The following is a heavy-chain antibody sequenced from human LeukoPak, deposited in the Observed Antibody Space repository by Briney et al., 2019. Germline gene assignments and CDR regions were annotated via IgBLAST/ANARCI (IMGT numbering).Heavy chain of an antibody. Sequence: QTGGSLRLSCTTSGCIFGDYNMKWVRQAPGKGLEWVGYIRAKIHDGTTDFAASVKGRFTISRDDSKSIAYLQMTSLKSEDTAVYYCSRGQKDPYGPEFDYWGQGTLVTVSS. D-gene: IGHD3-10*01. J-gene: IGHJ4*02. CDR1: GCIFGDYN. V-gene: IGHV3-49*04. CDR2: IRAKIHDGTT. CDR3: SRGQKDPYGPEFDY.